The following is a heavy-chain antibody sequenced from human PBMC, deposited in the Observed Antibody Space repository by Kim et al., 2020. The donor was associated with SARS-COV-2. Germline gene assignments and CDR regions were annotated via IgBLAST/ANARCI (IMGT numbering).Heavy chain of an antibody. CDR2: ISYDGSNK. Sequence: GGSLRLSCAASGFTFSSYGMHWVRQAPGKGLEWVAVISYDGSNKYYADSVKGRFTISRDNSKNTLYLQMNSLRAEDTAVYYCAKEADYDFWSGYYMARRGGFDYWGQGTLVTVSS. CDR3: AKEADYDFWSGYYMARRGGFDY. CDR1: GFTFSSYG. D-gene: IGHD3-3*01. J-gene: IGHJ4*02. V-gene: IGHV3-30*18.